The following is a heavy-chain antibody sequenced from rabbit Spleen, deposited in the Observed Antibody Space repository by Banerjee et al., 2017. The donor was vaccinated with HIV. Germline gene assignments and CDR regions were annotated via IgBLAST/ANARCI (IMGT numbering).Heavy chain of an antibody. Sequence: EESGGGLVKPGGTLTLTCTVSGFSFSSNWICWVRQAPGKGLEWIACIDTNDGDTDYANWPKGRFTISKTSSTTVTLQMTSLTAADTATYFCARDTSSSFSSYGMDLWGQGTLVTVS. J-gene: IGHJ6*01. CDR3: ARDTSSSFSSYGMDL. CDR1: GFSFSSNW. V-gene: IGHV1S45*01. CDR2: IDTNDGDT. D-gene: IGHD1-1*01.